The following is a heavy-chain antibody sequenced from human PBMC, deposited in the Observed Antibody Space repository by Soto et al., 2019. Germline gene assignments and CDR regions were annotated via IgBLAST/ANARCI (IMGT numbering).Heavy chain of an antibody. J-gene: IGHJ6*03. CDR3: ARGGGYCSSTSCSRARITYYYYYMYV. Sequence: SETLSLTCAVYGGSFSGYYWSWIRQPPGKGLEWIGEINHSGSTNYNPSLKSRVTISVDTSKNQFSLKLSSVTAADTAVYYCARGGGYCSSTSCSRARITYYYYYMYVWGKGTTVTVSS. CDR1: GGSFSGYY. V-gene: IGHV4-34*01. D-gene: IGHD2-2*01. CDR2: INHSGST.